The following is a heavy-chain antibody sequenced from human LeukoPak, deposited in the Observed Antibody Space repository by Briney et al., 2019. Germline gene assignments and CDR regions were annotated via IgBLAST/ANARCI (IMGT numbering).Heavy chain of an antibody. D-gene: IGHD2-21*01. CDR3: AGTNLADCGGECETDAFDI. Sequence: ASVPVSCKASGYNFSSYDINWVRQATGQGLEWMGWMSPKRGDTGYAQTFQDRITMTRDTSINTAYMELNSLTSEDTAVYYCAGTNLADCGGECETDAFDIWGHGTMVTVSS. CDR1: GYNFSSYD. V-gene: IGHV1-8*01. J-gene: IGHJ3*02. CDR2: MSPKRGDT.